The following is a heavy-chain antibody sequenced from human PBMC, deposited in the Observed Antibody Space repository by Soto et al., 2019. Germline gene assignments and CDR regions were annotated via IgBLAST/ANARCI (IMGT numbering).Heavy chain of an antibody. Sequence: ASVKVSCKTSGYTFNIYGLNWVRQAPGQGLEWMGWISAYSGNTNYAQNFQGRVTMTTDISTTTAYMELRSLRSDDTAMYYCARGLAYYYDSSGYYSTVPFDYWGQGALVTVSS. D-gene: IGHD3-22*01. CDR2: ISAYSGNT. CDR3: ARGLAYYYDSSGYYSTVPFDY. J-gene: IGHJ4*02. V-gene: IGHV1-18*01. CDR1: GYTFNIYG.